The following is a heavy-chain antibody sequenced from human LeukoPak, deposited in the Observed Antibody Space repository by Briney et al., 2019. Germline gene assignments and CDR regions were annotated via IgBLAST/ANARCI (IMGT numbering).Heavy chain of an antibody. V-gene: IGHV4-59*04. Sequence: SETLSLTCTLSGGSISSSYWICVRQPPGKGLEWIGYIYYSGSTYYNPSLKSRVTISIQTSKNQFSLKLTSVTAADTAVYYCAGDYGHLLSWIRFDTWGQGTLVTVSS. D-gene: IGHD4-17*01. J-gene: IGHJ5*02. CDR1: GGSISSSY. CDR3: AGDYGHLLSWIRFDT. CDR2: IYYSGST.